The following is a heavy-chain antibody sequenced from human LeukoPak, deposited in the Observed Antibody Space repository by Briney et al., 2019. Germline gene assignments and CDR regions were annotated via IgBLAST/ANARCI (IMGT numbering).Heavy chain of an antibody. D-gene: IGHD3-3*01. Sequence: GGSLRLSCAASGFTFSSYWMSWVRQAPGKGLEWVANIKQDGSEKYYVDSVKGRFTISRDNAKNSLYLQMNSLRAEDTAVYYCARDFFGVVTIDAFDIWGQGTIVTVSS. J-gene: IGHJ3*02. CDR2: IKQDGSEK. V-gene: IGHV3-7*01. CDR1: GFTFSSYW. CDR3: ARDFFGVVTIDAFDI.